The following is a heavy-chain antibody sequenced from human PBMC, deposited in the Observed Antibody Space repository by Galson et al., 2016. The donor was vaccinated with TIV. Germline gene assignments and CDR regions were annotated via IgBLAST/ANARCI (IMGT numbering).Heavy chain of an antibody. D-gene: IGHD1-26*01. Sequence: SLRLSCALSGSTLSMYKMNWVRQAPGKGLEWISYISSSASIISYADSVQGRFGVSRDNAKNSLYLHMNSLRVEDTATYFCATEGGGSAPFDYWGQGTLVTVSS. J-gene: IGHJ4*02. CDR3: ATEGGGSAPFDY. CDR1: GSTLSMYK. V-gene: IGHV3-48*03. CDR2: ISSSASII.